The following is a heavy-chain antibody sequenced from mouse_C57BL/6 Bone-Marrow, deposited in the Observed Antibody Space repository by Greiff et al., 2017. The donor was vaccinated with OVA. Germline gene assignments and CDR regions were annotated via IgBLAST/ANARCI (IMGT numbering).Heavy chain of an antibody. CDR3: ARWGYYGSSYGFGY. J-gene: IGHJ2*01. D-gene: IGHD1-1*01. V-gene: IGHV1-64*01. CDR1: GYTFTSYW. Sequence: QVQLQQPGAELVKPGASVKLSCKASGYTFTSYWMHWVKQRPGQGLEWIGMIHPNSGSTNYNEKFKSKATLTVDKSSSTAYMQLSSLTSEDAAVYYCARWGYYGSSYGFGYWGQGTTLTVSS. CDR2: IHPNSGST.